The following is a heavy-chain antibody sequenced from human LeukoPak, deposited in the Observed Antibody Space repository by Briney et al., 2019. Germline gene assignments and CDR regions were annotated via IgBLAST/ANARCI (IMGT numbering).Heavy chain of an antibody. J-gene: IGHJ4*02. Sequence: GESLKISCKGSGYSFTSCWIGWVRQMPGKGLEWMGIIYPGDSDTRYSPSFQGQVTISADKSISTAYLQWSSLKASDTAMYYCARHETYCGGDCYLIDYWGQGTLVTVSS. CDR2: IYPGDSDT. D-gene: IGHD2-21*01. CDR3: ARHETYCGGDCYLIDY. CDR1: GYSFTSCW. V-gene: IGHV5-51*01.